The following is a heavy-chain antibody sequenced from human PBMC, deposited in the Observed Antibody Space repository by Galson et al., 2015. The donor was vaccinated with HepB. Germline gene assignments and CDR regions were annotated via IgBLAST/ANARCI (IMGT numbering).Heavy chain of an antibody. CDR2: ISAYNGNT. Sequence: SVKVSCKASGYTFTSYGISWVRQAPGQGLEWMGWISAYNGNTNYAQKLQGRVTMTTDTSTSTAYMELRSLRSDDTAVYYCARAPSSGSYRRGNFDYWGQGTLVTVSS. D-gene: IGHD1-26*01. CDR3: ARAPSSGSYRRGNFDY. J-gene: IGHJ4*02. CDR1: GYTFTSYG. V-gene: IGHV1-18*01.